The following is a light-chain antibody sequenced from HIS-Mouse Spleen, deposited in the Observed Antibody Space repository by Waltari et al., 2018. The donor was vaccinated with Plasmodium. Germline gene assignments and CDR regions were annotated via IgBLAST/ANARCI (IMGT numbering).Light chain of an antibody. CDR3: QQYYSTPYT. J-gene: IGKJ2*01. V-gene: IGKV4-1*01. CDR2: WAS. Sequence: DIVMTQSPDSLAVSLGERATINFKSSPSVLYSSNNKNYLALYQQKPGQPPKLLIYWASTRESGVPDRFSGSGSGTDFTLTISSLQAEDVAVYYCQQYYSTPYTFGQGTKLEIK. CDR1: PSVLYSSNNKNY.